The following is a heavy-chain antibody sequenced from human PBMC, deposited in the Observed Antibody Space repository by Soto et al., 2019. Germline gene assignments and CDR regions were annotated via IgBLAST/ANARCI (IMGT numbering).Heavy chain of an antibody. CDR1: GGSISSSSYY. CDR2: IYYSGNT. Sequence: QLQLQESGPGLVKPSETLSLTCTVSGGSISSSSYYWGWIRQPPGKGLEWIGSIYYSGNTYYTPSLNRRVTISVDTSKSPYSLTLSSVTAPDTAVYYCASEGGRYCTGGSCQVDYWGQGTLVTVSS. D-gene: IGHD2-15*01. CDR3: ASEGGRYCTGGSCQVDY. V-gene: IGHV4-39*01. J-gene: IGHJ4*02.